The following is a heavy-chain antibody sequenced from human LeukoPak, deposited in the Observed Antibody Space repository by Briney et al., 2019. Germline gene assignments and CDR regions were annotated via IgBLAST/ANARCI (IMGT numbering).Heavy chain of an antibody. Sequence: SETLSLTCTVSGGSISSYYWSWIRQPPGKGLEWIGYIFYSGSTNYNPSLKSRVTISVDMSKNQFSLKLRSVTAADTAVYYCARGSGIYYPPDYWGQGTLVTVSS. CDR3: ARGSGIYYPPDY. V-gene: IGHV4-59*01. D-gene: IGHD1-26*01. CDR1: GGSISSYY. CDR2: IFYSGST. J-gene: IGHJ4*02.